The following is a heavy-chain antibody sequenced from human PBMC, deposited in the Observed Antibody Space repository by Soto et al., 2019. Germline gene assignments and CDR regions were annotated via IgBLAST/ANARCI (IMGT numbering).Heavy chain of an antibody. D-gene: IGHD4-17*01. CDR3: AKVDPTHDYGDYASPSGAFDI. Sequence: QVQLVESGGGVVQPGRSLRLSCAASRFTFSSYGMHWVRQAPGKGLEWVAVISYDGSNKYYADSVKGRFTISRDNSKNTLYLQMNSLRAEDTAVYYCAKVDPTHDYGDYASPSGAFDIWGQGTMVTVSS. CDR1: RFTFSSYG. CDR2: ISYDGSNK. J-gene: IGHJ3*02. V-gene: IGHV3-30*18.